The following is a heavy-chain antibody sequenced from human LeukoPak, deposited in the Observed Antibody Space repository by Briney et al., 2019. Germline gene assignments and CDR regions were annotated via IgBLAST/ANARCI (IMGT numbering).Heavy chain of an antibody. V-gene: IGHV3-30-3*01. CDR3: TKAVGGGRDAYDV. J-gene: IGHJ3*01. CDR2: ISYDGSNK. Sequence: GRSLRLSCAASGFTFSSYAMHWVRQAPGKGLEWVAVISYDGSNKYYADSVKGRFTISRDNSRDTFYLQMENLRAEDSATYYCTKAVGGGRDAYDVWGQGTRVIVSS. CDR1: GFTFSSYA. D-gene: IGHD3-16*01.